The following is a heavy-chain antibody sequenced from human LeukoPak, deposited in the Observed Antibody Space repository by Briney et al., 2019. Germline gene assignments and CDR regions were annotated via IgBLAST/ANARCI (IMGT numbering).Heavy chain of an antibody. D-gene: IGHD1-26*01. CDR2: IYYSGST. J-gene: IGHJ4*02. Sequence: PPETLSLTCSVSGGSVSSDSYYWSWIRQPPGKGLEWIGYIYYSGSTNYNPSLKSRVIISIDTSKNQFSLKLSSVTAADTAVYYCARVSGSYPYYFDYWGQGTLVTASS. V-gene: IGHV4-61*01. CDR1: GGSVSSDSYY. CDR3: ARVSGSYPYYFDY.